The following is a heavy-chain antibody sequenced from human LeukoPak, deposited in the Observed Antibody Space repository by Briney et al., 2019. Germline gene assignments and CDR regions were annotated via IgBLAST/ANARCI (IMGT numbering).Heavy chain of an antibody. Sequence: SETLSLTCTVSGGSISSYYWSWIRQPPGKGLEWIGYIYYSGSTNYNPSLKSRVTISVDTSKNQFSLKLSSVTAADTAVYYCARALMVYADYYYYMDVWGKGTTVTVS. CDR2: IYYSGST. V-gene: IGHV4-59*01. D-gene: IGHD2-8*01. CDR3: ARALMVYADYYYYMDV. CDR1: GGSISSYY. J-gene: IGHJ6*03.